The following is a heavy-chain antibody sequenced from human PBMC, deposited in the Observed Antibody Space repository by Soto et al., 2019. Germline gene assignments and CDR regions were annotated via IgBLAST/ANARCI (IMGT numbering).Heavy chain of an antibody. CDR1: GGSISSGGDY. D-gene: IGHD1-1*01. CDR3: ARCLGTHAFDI. CDR2: IYYSGST. V-gene: IGHV4-31*03. J-gene: IGHJ3*02. Sequence: TLGLTCTVSGGSISSGGDYGSWIRQYPGQGLEWIGYIYYSGSTYYNPSLKGRVTISVDTSKNQFSLKLTSVTAADTAVYYCARCLGTHAFDIWGQGTMVTVPS.